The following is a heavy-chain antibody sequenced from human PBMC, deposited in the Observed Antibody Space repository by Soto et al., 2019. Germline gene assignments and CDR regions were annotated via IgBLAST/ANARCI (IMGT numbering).Heavy chain of an antibody. Sequence: VGSLRLSCAASGFTFSSYAMSWVRQAPGKGLEWVSAISGSGGSTYYADSVKGRFTISRDNSKNTLYLQMNSLRAEDTAVYYCAKDRPRYCSGGSCLFDYWGQGTLVTVSS. CDR1: GFTFSSYA. CDR3: AKDRPRYCSGGSCLFDY. V-gene: IGHV3-23*01. J-gene: IGHJ4*02. CDR2: ISGSGGST. D-gene: IGHD2-15*01.